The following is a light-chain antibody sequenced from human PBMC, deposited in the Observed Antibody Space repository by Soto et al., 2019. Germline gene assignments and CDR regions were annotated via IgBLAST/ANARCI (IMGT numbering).Light chain of an antibody. CDR1: SSDVGGYNY. Sequence: QSALTQPPSASGSPGQSVTISCTGTSSDVGGYNYVSWYQQHPGKAPKLMIYEVTNRPSGVSNRFSGSKSGNTASLTISGLQAEDEADYHCASYTSSSTYVFGTGTKLTVL. V-gene: IGLV2-14*01. CDR2: EVT. CDR3: ASYTSSSTYV. J-gene: IGLJ1*01.